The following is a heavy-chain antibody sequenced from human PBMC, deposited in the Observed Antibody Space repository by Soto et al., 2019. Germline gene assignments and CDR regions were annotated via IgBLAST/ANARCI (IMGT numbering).Heavy chain of an antibody. J-gene: IGHJ6*02. CDR3: AKNGQPPYYYSGPDV. Sequence: QGQLVQSGPEVKKPGASVKVSCKASGYTFSRYGISWVRQAPGQGLVWMGWVSCYNGDTKYAQKVQCRVTMTIDTSTYTAYMALRSLTSDDTAKSYFAKNGQPPYYYSGPDVWGQGTTVTVSS. D-gene: IGHD2-8*01. CDR2: VSCYNGDT. CDR1: GYTFSRYG. V-gene: IGHV1-18*01.